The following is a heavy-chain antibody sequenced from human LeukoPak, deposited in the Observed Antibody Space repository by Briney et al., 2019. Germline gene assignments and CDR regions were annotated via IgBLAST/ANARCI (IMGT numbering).Heavy chain of an antibody. D-gene: IGHD6-13*01. CDR2: ISSRGNTI. Sequence: PGGSLRLSCAASGFTFSDYYMSWIRQAPGKGLEWVSCISSRGNTIYYADSMKGRFTISRDNAKNSLYLQMNSLRAEDTAVYYCARDRGIATVGTSWGQGTLVTVSS. CDR1: GFTFSDYY. CDR3: ARDRGIATVGTS. V-gene: IGHV3-11*01. J-gene: IGHJ5*02.